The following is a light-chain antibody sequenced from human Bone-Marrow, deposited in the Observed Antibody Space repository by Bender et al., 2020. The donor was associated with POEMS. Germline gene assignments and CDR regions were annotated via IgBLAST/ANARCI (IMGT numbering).Light chain of an antibody. CDR3: SSFAGSSTVL. Sequence: QSALTQPASVSGSPGQSITISCTGTSSDVGGFNYVSWYQQHPDKAPKLMIYGVSNRPSGVSNRFSGSKSGNTASLTISGLHTEDEADYFCSSFAGSSTVLFGGGTRLTVL. CDR1: SSDVGGFNY. V-gene: IGLV2-14*03. CDR2: GVS. J-gene: IGLJ3*02.